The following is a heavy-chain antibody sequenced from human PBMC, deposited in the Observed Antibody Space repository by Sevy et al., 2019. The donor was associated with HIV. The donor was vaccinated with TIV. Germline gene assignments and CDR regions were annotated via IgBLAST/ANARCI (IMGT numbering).Heavy chain of an antibody. CDR2: FDPEDGET. V-gene: IGHV1-24*01. CDR3: AITKDYYDNSGSPFDY. CDR1: GYTLTQLS. D-gene: IGHD3-22*01. Sequence: ASVKVSCKVSGYTLTQLSMHWVRQAPGKGLERMGTFDPEDGETIYAQKFQGRVTMTEDTSIDTAYMELSSLRSEDTAVFYCAITKDYYDNSGSPFDYWGQGTLVTVSS. J-gene: IGHJ4*02.